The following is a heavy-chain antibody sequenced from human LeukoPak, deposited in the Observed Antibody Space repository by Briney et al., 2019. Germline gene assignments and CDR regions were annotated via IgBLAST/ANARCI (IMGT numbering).Heavy chain of an antibody. V-gene: IGHV3-23*01. CDR2: VSGSGDST. CDR3: ARGGAHSSIDY. J-gene: IGHJ4*02. CDR1: GFTFTAFA. D-gene: IGHD6-13*01. Sequence: GGSLRLSCAASGFTFTAFAMSWVRQAPGKGLDWVSSVSGSGDSTYYADSVKGRFTISRDNSKNTLYLQMNSLRAEDTAVYYCARGGAHSSIDYWGQGTLVTVSS.